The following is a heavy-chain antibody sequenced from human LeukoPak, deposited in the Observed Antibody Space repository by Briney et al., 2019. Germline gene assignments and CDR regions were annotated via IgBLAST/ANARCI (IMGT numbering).Heavy chain of an antibody. D-gene: IGHD3-10*01. CDR2: ISYDGSNK. J-gene: IGHJ4*02. Sequence: SGGSLRLSCAASGFSFSSYGMHWVRQAPGKGLEWVAVISYDGSNKYYADSVEGRFTISRDNSKKTVYLQMDSLRIEDTAVYYCATRGGPSTFGELLVALDYWGQGTLVTVSS. CDR1: GFSFSSYG. CDR3: ATRGGPSTFGELLVALDY. V-gene: IGHV3-30*03.